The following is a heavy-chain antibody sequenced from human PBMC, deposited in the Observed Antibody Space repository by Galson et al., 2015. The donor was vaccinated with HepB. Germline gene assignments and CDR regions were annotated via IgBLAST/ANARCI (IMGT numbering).Heavy chain of an antibody. CDR2: VSSGGGI. Sequence: SLRLSCAASGFTFINYGMNWARQVPGKGLEWVSGVSSGGGIYYADSVRGRFTISRDNSKNTLYLQMNSLRAEDTAVYYCVSGCSTVTCAFDFWGQGTIVTVAS. CDR1: GFTFINYG. J-gene: IGHJ3*01. D-gene: IGHD2-8*02. CDR3: VSGCSTVTCAFDF. V-gene: IGHV3-23*01.